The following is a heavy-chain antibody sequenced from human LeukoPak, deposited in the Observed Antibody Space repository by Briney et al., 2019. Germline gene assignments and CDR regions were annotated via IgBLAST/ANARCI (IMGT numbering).Heavy chain of an antibody. J-gene: IGHJ4*02. CDR1: GFIFSSHG. CDR2: ISGTGGNT. Sequence: GGSLRLSCAASGFIFSSHGMNWVRQAPGKGLEWVSGISGTGGNTYYADSVKGRFTISRDNSKSTLYLQMHSLRAEDTAVYYCAKSVGATLFDYWGQGTLVTVSS. CDR3: AKSVGATLFDY. D-gene: IGHD1-26*01. V-gene: IGHV3-23*01.